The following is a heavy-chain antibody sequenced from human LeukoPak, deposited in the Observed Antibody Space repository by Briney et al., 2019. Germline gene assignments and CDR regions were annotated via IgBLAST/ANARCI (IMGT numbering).Heavy chain of an antibody. V-gene: IGHV4-39*01. CDR1: GVSISSSNSY. J-gene: IGHJ4*02. D-gene: IGHD3/OR15-3a*01. Sequence: SETLSLTCTVSGVSISSSNSYSGWIRQRPGKGLEWIGSIYYSGNTYYNASVKSRVTIYIDSSKNQFYLMLSSVTAADTAVYYCARQTGWGLFTLPGGQGTLVTVSS. CDR2: IYYSGNT. CDR3: ARQTGWGLFTLP.